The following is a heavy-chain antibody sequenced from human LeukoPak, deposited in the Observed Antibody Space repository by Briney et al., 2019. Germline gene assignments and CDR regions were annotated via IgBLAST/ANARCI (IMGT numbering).Heavy chain of an antibody. D-gene: IGHD6-13*01. CDR3: AREGSSSWFDY. J-gene: IGHJ4*02. CDR1: GGSISSYY. CDR2: IYYSGST. Sequence: SQTLSLTCTVSGGSISSYYWSWIRQPPGKGLEWIGYIYYSGSTNYNPSLKSRVTISVDTSKNQFSLKLNSVTAADTGVYYCAREGSSSWFDYWGQGTLVTVSS. V-gene: IGHV4-59*01.